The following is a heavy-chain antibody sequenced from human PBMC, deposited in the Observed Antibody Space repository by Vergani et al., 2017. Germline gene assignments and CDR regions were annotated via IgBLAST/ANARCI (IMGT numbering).Heavy chain of an antibody. Sequence: QLLESGGGLIQPGGPLRLSCAASGFPFNSYAMTWVRQAPGKGLEGVSGNNNNGGMTNYADSVKGRFTISRDNSKNTLYLQMTDLRAEDTATYYCAKVCGSTSCPYGGGAFDVWGHGTMVTVSS. CDR3: AKVCGSTSCPYGGGAFDV. CDR1: GFPFNSYA. D-gene: IGHD2-2*01. J-gene: IGHJ3*01. CDR2: NNNNGGMT. V-gene: IGHV3-23*01.